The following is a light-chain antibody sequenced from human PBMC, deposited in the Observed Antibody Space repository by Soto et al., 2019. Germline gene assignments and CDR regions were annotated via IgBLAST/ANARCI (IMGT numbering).Light chain of an antibody. Sequence: NFMLTQPHSVSGSPGKTVTISCTRSSGSIASNYVQWYQQSPGSAPTTVIYEDNQRPSGVPDRFSGSIDSSSNSASLTISGLKTDDEADYYCQSFDSTNLGVLGGGTKLTVL. J-gene: IGLJ3*02. CDR1: SGSIASNY. V-gene: IGLV6-57*03. CDR3: QSFDSTNLGV. CDR2: EDN.